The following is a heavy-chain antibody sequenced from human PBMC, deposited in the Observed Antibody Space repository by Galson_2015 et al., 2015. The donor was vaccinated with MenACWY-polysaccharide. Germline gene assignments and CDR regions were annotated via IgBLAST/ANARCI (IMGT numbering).Heavy chain of an antibody. Sequence: SLRLSCAASGFTFSGYYMHWVRQAPGKGLVWVSRINSDGSLTVYADSVKGRFTISRDNAKNTLYLQMNSLRAEDTAVYFCVVFLSDIPHWGQGTLLTVSS. CDR3: VVFLSDIPH. J-gene: IGHJ4*02. CDR1: GFTFSGYY. CDR2: INSDGSLT. D-gene: IGHD3-3*01. V-gene: IGHV3-74*01.